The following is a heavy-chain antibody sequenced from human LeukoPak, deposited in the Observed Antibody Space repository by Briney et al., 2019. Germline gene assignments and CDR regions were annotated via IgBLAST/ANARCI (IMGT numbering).Heavy chain of an antibody. CDR1: GYSFTSYW. D-gene: IGHD3-22*01. CDR3: ARRYDSSAYYPY. Sequence: GESLKISCKGSGYSFTSYWNGWVRQTPGKGLEWMGIIYPGDSDTRYSPSFQGQVTISADKSITTAYLQWSSLRASDTAMYYCARRYDSSAYYPYWGQGTLVTVSS. V-gene: IGHV5-51*01. CDR2: IYPGDSDT. J-gene: IGHJ4*02.